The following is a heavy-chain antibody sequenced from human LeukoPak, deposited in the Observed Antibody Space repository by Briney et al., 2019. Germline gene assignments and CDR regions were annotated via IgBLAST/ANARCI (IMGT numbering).Heavy chain of an antibody. V-gene: IGHV3-23*01. CDR3: AKENPVGGTNYFDY. CDR2: ITGSGDST. J-gene: IGHJ4*02. Sequence: PWGSLRLSCAASGFIFSTYAMSWVRQAPGKGLEWVSAITGSGDSTYYADSVKGRFTISRDNSKNTLSLQMNSLRAEDTAVYYCAKENPVGGTNYFDYWGQGTLVTVPS. CDR1: GFIFSTYA. D-gene: IGHD1-26*01.